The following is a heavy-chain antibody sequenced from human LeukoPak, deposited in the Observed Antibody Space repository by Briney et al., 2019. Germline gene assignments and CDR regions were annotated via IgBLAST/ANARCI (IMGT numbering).Heavy chain of an antibody. V-gene: IGHV4-30-4*01. J-gene: IGHJ4*02. CDR1: GGSISSGDYY. D-gene: IGHD6-19*01. Sequence: SQTLSLTCAVSGGSISSGDYYWSWIRQPPGKGLEWIGYIYYSGSTYYNPSLKSRVTISVDTSKNQFSLKLSSVTAADTAVYYCANEAVAGQFDYWGQGTLVTVSS. CDR2: IYYSGST. CDR3: ANEAVAGQFDY.